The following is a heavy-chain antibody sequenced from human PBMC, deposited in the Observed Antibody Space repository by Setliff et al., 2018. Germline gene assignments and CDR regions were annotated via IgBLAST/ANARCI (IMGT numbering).Heavy chain of an antibody. CDR1: GDSITNMSFY. CDR2: IYYDGST. CDR3: ARNPASFQYAFDV. D-gene: IGHD2-8*01. J-gene: IGHJ2*01. V-gene: IGHV4-39*07. Sequence: SETLSLTCTVSGDSITNMSFYWGWIRQPPGKGPDWIGSIYYDGSTYHNPSLKSRVTVSIDTSNNQFSLSLRSVTAADTALYYCARNPASFQYAFDVWGRGTLVTVSS.